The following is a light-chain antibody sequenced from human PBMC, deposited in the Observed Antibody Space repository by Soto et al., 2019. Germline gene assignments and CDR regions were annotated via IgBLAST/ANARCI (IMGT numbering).Light chain of an antibody. Sequence: EVVLTQSPGTPALSRGERATLSCRASQSVSSSYLAWYQHRPGQAPRLLIFGASSRATGIPDRFSGTGSGTDFTLTISRLEPEDFAVYYCQQYGNSPWTFGQGTKVDI. V-gene: IGKV3-20*01. CDR1: QSVSSSY. CDR2: GAS. J-gene: IGKJ1*01. CDR3: QQYGNSPWT.